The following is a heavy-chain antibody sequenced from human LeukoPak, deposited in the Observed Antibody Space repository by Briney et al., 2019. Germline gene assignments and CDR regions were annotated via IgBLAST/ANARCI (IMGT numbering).Heavy chain of an antibody. CDR3: VTVGMTSIWSYLRFDP. CDR2: ITSNGGST. V-gene: IGHV3-64D*08. J-gene: IGHJ5*02. CDR1: GFTFSNYG. Sequence: GGSLRLSCAASGFTFSNYGMHWVRQAPGKGLEFVSAITSNGGSTYYADSVKGRFTISRDNSKNTLYLQMSSLRAEDTAVYYCVTVGMTSIWSYLRFDPRGQGTLVSVSS. D-gene: IGHD1-26*01.